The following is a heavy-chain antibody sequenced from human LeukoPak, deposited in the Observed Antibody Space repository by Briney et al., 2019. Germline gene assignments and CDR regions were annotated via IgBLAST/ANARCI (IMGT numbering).Heavy chain of an antibody. CDR2: IVVGSGNT. D-gene: IGHD4-23*01. CDR3: AAAGTVVTPYYYYGMDV. V-gene: IGHV1-58*01. CDR1: GFTFTSPA. J-gene: IGHJ6*02. Sequence: ASVKVSCKASGFTFTSPAVQWVRQARGQRLEWIGWIVVGSGNTNYAQKFQERVTITRDMSTSTTYMELSSLRSEDTAVYYCAAAGTVVTPYYYYGMDVWGQGTTVTVSS.